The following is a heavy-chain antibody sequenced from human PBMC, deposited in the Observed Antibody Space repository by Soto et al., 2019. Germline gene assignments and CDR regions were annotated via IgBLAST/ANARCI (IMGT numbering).Heavy chain of an antibody. D-gene: IGHD3-3*01. V-gene: IGHV4-34*01. CDR3: ARGAHITIFVVVIRDAFDI. CDR2: INHSGST. CDR1: GGSFSGYY. Sequence: QVQLQQWGAGLLKPSETLSLTCAVYGGSFSGYYWSWIRQPPGKGLEWIGEINHSGSTNYNPSLKSRVTISVDTSKNQFALKLSSVTAADTAVYYCARGAHITIFVVVIRDAFDIWGQGTMVTVSS. J-gene: IGHJ3*02.